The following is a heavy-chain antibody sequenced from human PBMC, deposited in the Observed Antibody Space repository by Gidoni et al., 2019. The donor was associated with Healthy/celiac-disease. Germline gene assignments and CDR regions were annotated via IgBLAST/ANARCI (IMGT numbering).Heavy chain of an antibody. V-gene: IGHV3-73*02. CDR3: TTLWYFDL. J-gene: IGHJ2*01. Sequence: EVQLVESGGGLVQPGGSLKLSCAASGFTFSGSAMHWVRQASGKGLEWVGRIRSKANSYATAYAASVKGRFTISRDDSKNTAYLQMNSLKTEDTAVYYCTTLWYFDLWGRGTLVTVSS. CDR2: IRSKANSYAT. CDR1: GFTFSGSA.